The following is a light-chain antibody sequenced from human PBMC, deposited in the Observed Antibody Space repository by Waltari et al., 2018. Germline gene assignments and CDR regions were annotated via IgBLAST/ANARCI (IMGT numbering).Light chain of an antibody. V-gene: IGLV3-21*04. Sequence: YVWTQLPSVSVAPGETTRITPGGHNIVCKMLHWYQQRPGQAPVLVIAYDSDRPSGIPERFSGSNSGNTATLTISWVEAEDEADYYCLVWHSTSDHHGVFGGGTKLTVL. CDR2: YDS. CDR3: LVWHSTSDHHGV. CDR1: NIVCKM. J-gene: IGLJ2*01.